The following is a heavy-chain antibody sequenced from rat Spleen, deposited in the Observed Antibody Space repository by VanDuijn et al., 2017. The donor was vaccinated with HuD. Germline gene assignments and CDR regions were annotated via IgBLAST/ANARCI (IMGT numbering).Heavy chain of an antibody. Sequence: EVQLVESGGGLVQPGRSLKLSCAASGFTFRNYGMAWVRQAPTKGLEWVAYISTGGGSTYYRDSVKGRFTISRDNAKSTLYLQMDSLRSEDTATYYCARRGYRYNYFDYWGQGVMVTVSS. D-gene: IGHD1-5*01. CDR2: ISTGGGST. CDR1: GFTFRNYG. CDR3: ARRGYRYNYFDY. J-gene: IGHJ2*01. V-gene: IGHV5S13*01.